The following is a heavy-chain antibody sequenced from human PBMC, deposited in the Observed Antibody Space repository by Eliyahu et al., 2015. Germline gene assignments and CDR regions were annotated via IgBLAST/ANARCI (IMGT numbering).Heavy chain of an antibody. CDR1: GYSITTGYY. CDR2: IHYSWST. V-gene: IGHV4-38-2*02. CDR3: AREYSGSYFDH. Sequence: QVHLQESGPGLVRPSETLSLTCDVSGYSITTGYYWGWVRQPPGKGLEWIASIHYSWSTLYNPSLKSRVTLSVETSTNRFSLKVNSVTAADSALYFCAREYSGSYFDHWGQGALVTVSS. J-gene: IGHJ4*02. D-gene: IGHD1-26*01.